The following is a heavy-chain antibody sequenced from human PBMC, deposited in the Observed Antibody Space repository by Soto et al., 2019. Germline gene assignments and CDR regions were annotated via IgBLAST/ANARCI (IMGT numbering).Heavy chain of an antibody. CDR1: GGTFINYA. Sequence: QVQLVQSGAEVKKPGSSVKVSCEASGGTFINYAFTWVRQAPGQGLEWMGGIIPLFDTTNYAQRFQGRVTITADESTSTAYMELSSLRSEDTAGYFCGRLIVGVVGNMDHYYSAIDVWGQGTTVIVSS. V-gene: IGHV1-69*01. CDR3: GRLIVGVVGNMDHYYSAIDV. D-gene: IGHD3-3*01. CDR2: IIPLFDTT. J-gene: IGHJ6*02.